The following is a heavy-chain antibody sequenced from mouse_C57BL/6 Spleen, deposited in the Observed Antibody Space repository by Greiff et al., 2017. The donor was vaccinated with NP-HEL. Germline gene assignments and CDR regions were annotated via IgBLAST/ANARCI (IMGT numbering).Heavy chain of an antibody. CDR3: ARSSLYDGYYDAMDY. CDR2: IYPGGGYT. Sequence: VQLQQSGAELVRPGTSVKMSCKASGYTFTNYWIGWAKQRPGHGLEWIGDIYPGGGYTNYNEKFKGKATLTADKSSSTAYMQFSSLTSEDSAIYYSARSSLYDGYYDAMDYWGQGTSVTVSS. J-gene: IGHJ4*01. D-gene: IGHD2-3*01. CDR1: GYTFTNYW. V-gene: IGHV1-63*01.